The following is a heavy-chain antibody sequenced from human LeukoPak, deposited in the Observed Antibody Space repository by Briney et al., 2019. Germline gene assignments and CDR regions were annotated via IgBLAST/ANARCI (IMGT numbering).Heavy chain of an antibody. CDR2: ISSSSSYI. J-gene: IGHJ6*04. V-gene: IGHV3-21*01. Sequence: GGSLRLSCAASGFTFSSYSMNWVRQAPGKGLEWVSSISSSSSYIYYADSVKGRFTISRDNAKNSLYLQMNSLRAEDTAVYYCARDRGIYGSGREMDVWGKGTTVTISS. D-gene: IGHD3-10*01. CDR1: GFTFSSYS. CDR3: ARDRGIYGSGREMDV.